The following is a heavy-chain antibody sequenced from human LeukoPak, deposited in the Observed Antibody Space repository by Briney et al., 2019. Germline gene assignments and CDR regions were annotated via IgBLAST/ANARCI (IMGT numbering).Heavy chain of an antibody. D-gene: IGHD6-19*01. V-gene: IGHV4-34*01. Sequence: SETLSLTCAVYGGSFSGYYWSGIRQPPGKGLDWIGEINHSGSTNYNPSLKSRVTISLDTSKNQFSLKLSSVTAADTAVYYCGSIAVAGTLPDYWGQGTLVTVSS. CDR1: GGSFSGYY. CDR3: GSIAVAGTLPDY. J-gene: IGHJ4*02. CDR2: INHSGST.